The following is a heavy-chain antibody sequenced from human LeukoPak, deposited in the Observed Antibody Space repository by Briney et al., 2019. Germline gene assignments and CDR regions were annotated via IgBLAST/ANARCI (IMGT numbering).Heavy chain of an antibody. CDR1: GFTFSIYW. Sequence: GGSLRLSCEASGFTFSIYWMNWVRQAPGKGLEWVANIQQDGGVTHYVDSVKGRFTISRDNARNSLYLQMNDLRAEVTAVYYCARDCCASGSHDSWGQGTLVTVSS. V-gene: IGHV3-7*04. CDR3: ARDCCASGSHDS. D-gene: IGHD3-10*01. CDR2: IQQDGGVT. J-gene: IGHJ4*02.